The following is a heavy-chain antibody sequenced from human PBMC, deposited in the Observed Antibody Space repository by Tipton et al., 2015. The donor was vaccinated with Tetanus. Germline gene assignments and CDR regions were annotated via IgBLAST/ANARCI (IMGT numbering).Heavy chain of an antibody. Sequence: QLVQSGAEVKKPGASVKVSCKASGYTFTGYYMYWVRQAPGQGLEWMGWIDPNSGATVYAQKFQGRVTMTRDTSISTAYMELRSLRSDDTAVYYCARDRGDYIYYGMDAWGPGTTVTVS. CDR2: IDPNSGAT. CDR3: ARDRGDYIYYGMDA. J-gene: IGHJ6*02. CDR1: GYTFTGYY. V-gene: IGHV1-2*02. D-gene: IGHD3-22*01.